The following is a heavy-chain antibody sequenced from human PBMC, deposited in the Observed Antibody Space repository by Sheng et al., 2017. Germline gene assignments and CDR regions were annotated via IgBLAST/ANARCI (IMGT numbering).Heavy chain of an antibody. V-gene: IGHV3-66*01. D-gene: IGHD3-22*01. Sequence: EVQLVESGGDLVQPGGSLRLSCAASGFTVSSNYMSWVRQAPGKGLEWVSVIYSGGSTYYADSVRGRFTISRDNSKNTVYLQMTSLRAEDTAVYYCARDGNYDSSGYILYWGQGTLVTVSS. CDR3: ARDGNYDSSGYILY. CDR2: IYSGGST. CDR1: GFTVSSNY. J-gene: IGHJ4*02.